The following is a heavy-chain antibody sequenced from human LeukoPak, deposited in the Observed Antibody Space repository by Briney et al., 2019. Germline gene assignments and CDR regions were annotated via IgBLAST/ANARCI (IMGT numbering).Heavy chain of an antibody. V-gene: IGHV3-7*01. Sequence: GGSLRLSCTASGFIFNDFWMSWVRQAPGEGLEWVANIRQDGGAKNYVDSVKGRFTISRDNAKKSLYLQMNSLRAEDTAVYYCARPTRPHYYYYTDVWGKGTTVTVSS. D-gene: IGHD6-6*01. CDR3: ARPTRPHYYYYTDV. J-gene: IGHJ6*03. CDR2: IRQDGGAK. CDR1: GFIFNDFW.